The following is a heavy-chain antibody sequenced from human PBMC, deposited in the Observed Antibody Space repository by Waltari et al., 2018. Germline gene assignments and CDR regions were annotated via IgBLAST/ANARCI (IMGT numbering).Heavy chain of an antibody. Sequence: EVQLVESGGGLIQPGGSLRLSCAASGFSVSGNYMSWVRKAPGKGLEWVSVMYSGGTTYYSDSVKGRFTISRDNSKNTLYLQMNSLRAEDTAVYYCARDTRSNPNIAVAGIFDYWGQGTLVTVSS. CDR3: ARDTRSNPNIAVAGIFDY. J-gene: IGHJ4*02. D-gene: IGHD6-19*01. CDR1: GFSVSGNY. V-gene: IGHV3-53*01. CDR2: MYSGGTT.